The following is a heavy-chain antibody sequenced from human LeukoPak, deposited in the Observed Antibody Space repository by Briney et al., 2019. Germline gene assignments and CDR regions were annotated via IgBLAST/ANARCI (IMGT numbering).Heavy chain of an antibody. CDR2: VCGSGGST. V-gene: IGHV3-23*01. CDR3: AKGSGGSCFSPLDY. CDR1: GFTFSSYA. J-gene: IGHJ4*02. D-gene: IGHD2-15*01. Sequence: PGGSLRLSCAASGFTFSSYAMSWVRQAPGKGLEWVSAVCGSGGSTYYADSGKGRFTISRDNSKNMLYLQMNSLRAEDTAVYYCAKGSGGSCFSPLDYWGRRTLVTVSS.